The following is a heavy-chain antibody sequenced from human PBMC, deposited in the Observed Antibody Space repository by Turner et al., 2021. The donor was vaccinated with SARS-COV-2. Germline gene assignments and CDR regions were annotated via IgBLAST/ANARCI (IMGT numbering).Heavy chain of an antibody. J-gene: IGHJ3*02. Sequence: QVQLVQSAAELTTPGDSVKVSCKASGYTFSSYYIHWVRQAPGQGLEWMGRIKPIGGSTAYAQKFQGRVTMTRDTSMSTVYMELSSLTSEDTAMYYCARIRSSSSVRDAYDIWGQGTMVTVSS. D-gene: IGHD6-6*01. CDR1: GYTFSSYY. V-gene: IGHV1-46*01. CDR3: ARIRSSSSVRDAYDI. CDR2: IKPIGGST.